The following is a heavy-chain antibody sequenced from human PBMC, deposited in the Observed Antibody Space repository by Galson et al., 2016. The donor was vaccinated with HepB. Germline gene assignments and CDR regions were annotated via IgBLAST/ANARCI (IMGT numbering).Heavy chain of an antibody. D-gene: IGHD3-3*01. V-gene: IGHV3-30*18. Sequence: SLRLSCAASGFTFGSCGMHWVRQAAGKGLEWVAVISYDGSNKRYAESVTGRFTVCRDNSKNEVYLQMNSLGDEDTAVYYCAKDQSNSPILQHGMEVWGQGTMVTVSS. CDR1: GFTFGSCG. CDR3: AKDQSNSPILQHGMEV. CDR2: ISYDGSNK. J-gene: IGHJ6*02.